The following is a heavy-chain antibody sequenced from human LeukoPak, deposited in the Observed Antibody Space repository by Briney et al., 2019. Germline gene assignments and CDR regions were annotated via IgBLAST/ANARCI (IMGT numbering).Heavy chain of an antibody. V-gene: IGHV3-9*01. CDR2: ISWNSGSI. J-gene: IGHJ1*01. CDR3: AKDRYGGNSGYFQH. D-gene: IGHD4-23*01. Sequence: GRSLRLSCAASGFTFDDYVVHWVRQAPGKGLEWVSGISWNSGSIGYADSVKGRFTISRDNAKNSLYLQMNSLRAEDTALYYCAKDRYGGNSGYFQHWGQGTLVTVSS. CDR1: GFTFDDYV.